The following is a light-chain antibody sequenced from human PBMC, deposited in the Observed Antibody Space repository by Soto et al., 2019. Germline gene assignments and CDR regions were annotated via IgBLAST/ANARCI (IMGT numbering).Light chain of an antibody. CDR1: SSDVGGYNY. Sequence: QSALTQPRSVSGSPGQSVTISCTGTSSDVGGYNYVSWYQQLPGKAPKLMIYDVSKRPSGVPDRFSGSKSGNTASLTITGLQADDEADYYCCSYAGSYTLGVFGGGTKLTVL. J-gene: IGLJ2*01. V-gene: IGLV2-11*01. CDR3: CSYAGSYTLGV. CDR2: DVS.